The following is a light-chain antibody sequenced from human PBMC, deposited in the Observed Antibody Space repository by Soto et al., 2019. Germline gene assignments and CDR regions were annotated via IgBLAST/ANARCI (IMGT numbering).Light chain of an antibody. V-gene: IGKV3-20*01. CDR3: QQYGSSPRT. CDR1: QSFPTNY. CDR2: GAF. Sequence: DIVLTQSPGSLSLYPGERGSLXCSATQSFPTNYQAWYQQQPRQAPRLLSYGAFKMAHGTPDSFSGSGSGTDFTLTISRMEPEDFAVYCGQQYGSSPRTFGQGTKVDIK. J-gene: IGKJ1*01.